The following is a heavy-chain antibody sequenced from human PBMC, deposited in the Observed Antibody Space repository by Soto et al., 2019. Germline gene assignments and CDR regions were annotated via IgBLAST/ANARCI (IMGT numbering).Heavy chain of an antibody. J-gene: IGHJ3*02. CDR3: ARESVVVVVAATLLGAFDI. V-gene: IGHV1-69*04. CDR2: IIPILGIA. Sequence: GASVKVSCKASGGTFSSYTISWVRQAPGQGLEWMGRIIPILGIANYAQKFQGRVTITADKSTSTAYMELSSLRSEDTAVYYCARESVVVVVAATLLGAFDIWGQGTMVTVSS. CDR1: GGTFSSYT. D-gene: IGHD2-15*01.